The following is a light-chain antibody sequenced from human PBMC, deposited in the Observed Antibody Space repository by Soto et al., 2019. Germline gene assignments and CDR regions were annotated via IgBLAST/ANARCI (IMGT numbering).Light chain of an antibody. CDR1: QSVSSY. V-gene: IGKV3-11*01. J-gene: IGKJ5*01. Sequence: EIVLTQSPATLSLSPGERATLSCRASQSVSSYLAWYQQKPGQAPRLLIYDASNRATGIPARFSGSGPGTDFTLTISSLEPEDFAVYYCQQRSNWPPRITVGQGTRLEIK. CDR3: QQRSNWPPRIT. CDR2: DAS.